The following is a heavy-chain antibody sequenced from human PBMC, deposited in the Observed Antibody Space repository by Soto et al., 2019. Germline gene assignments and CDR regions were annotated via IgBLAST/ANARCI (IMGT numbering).Heavy chain of an antibody. CDR1: GASLSSGNYY. V-gene: IGHV4-30-4*01. Sequence: PSETLSLTCTVSGASLSSGNYYWSWIRQSPGTGLEWIGYIDYSGNTFYNPSLKSRLTISVDTSKNQFSLKLGSVTAADTAVYYCARYCSSTSCLNFDTWGQGTLVTVS. D-gene: IGHD2-2*01. CDR2: IDYSGNT. CDR3: ARYCSSTSCLNFDT. J-gene: IGHJ4*02.